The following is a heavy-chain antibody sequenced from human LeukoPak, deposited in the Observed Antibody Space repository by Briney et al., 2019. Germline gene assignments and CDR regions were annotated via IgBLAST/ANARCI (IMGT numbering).Heavy chain of an antibody. J-gene: IGHJ4*02. V-gene: IGHV4-34*01. CDR2: INHSGST. CDR1: GGSFSGYY. D-gene: IGHD2-2*02. Sequence: PSETLSLTCAVYGGSFSGYYWSWIRQPPGKGLEWIGEINHSGSTNYNPSLKSRVTISVDTSKNQFSLKLSSVTAADTAVYYCAGLGPSYCNSSNCYNDHWGQGTLVTVSS. CDR3: AGLGPSYCNSSNCYNDH.